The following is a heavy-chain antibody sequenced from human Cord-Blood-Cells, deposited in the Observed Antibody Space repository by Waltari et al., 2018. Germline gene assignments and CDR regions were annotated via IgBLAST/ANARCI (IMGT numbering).Heavy chain of an antibody. V-gene: IGHV4-34*01. J-gene: IGHJ1*01. CDR2: INHSGST. Sequence: QVQLQQWGAGLLKPSETLSLTCAVYGGSFSGYYWSWSRQPPGKGLEGIGEINHSGSTNYNPSLKSRVTISVDTSKNQFSLKLSSVTAADTAVYYCARSLGAPGQGSFQHWGQGTLVTVSS. CDR3: ARSLGAPGQGSFQH. CDR1: GGSFSGYY. D-gene: IGHD3-16*01.